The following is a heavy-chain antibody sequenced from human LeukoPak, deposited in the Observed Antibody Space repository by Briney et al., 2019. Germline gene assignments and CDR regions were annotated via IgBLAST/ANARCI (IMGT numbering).Heavy chain of an antibody. Sequence: GGSLRLSCAASGFTFSSYAMHWVRQAPGKGLEWVAVISYDGSNKYYADSVKGRFTISRDNSKNTLYLQMNSLRAEDTAVYYCARDGGGYFDYWGQGTLVTVSS. J-gene: IGHJ4*02. CDR3: ARDGGGYFDY. CDR2: ISYDGSNK. CDR1: GFTFSSYA. D-gene: IGHD2-15*01. V-gene: IGHV3-30-3*01.